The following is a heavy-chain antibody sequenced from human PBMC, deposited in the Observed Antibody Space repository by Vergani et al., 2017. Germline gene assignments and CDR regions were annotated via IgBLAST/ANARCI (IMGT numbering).Heavy chain of an antibody. J-gene: IGHJ4*02. CDR1: GGSFSGYY. D-gene: IGHD4-23*01. CDR3: ACFGGNPGPVDY. Sequence: QVQLQQWGAGLLKPSETLSLTCAVYGGSFSGYYWSWIRQPPGTGLVWIGEINHSGSTNYNPSLKSRVTISVDTSKNQFSLKLSSVTAADTAVYYCACFGGNPGPVDYWGQGTLVTVSS. V-gene: IGHV4-34*01. CDR2: INHSGST.